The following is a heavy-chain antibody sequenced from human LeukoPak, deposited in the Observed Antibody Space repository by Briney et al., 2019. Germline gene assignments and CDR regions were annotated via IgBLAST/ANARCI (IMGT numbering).Heavy chain of an antibody. V-gene: IGHV4-59*13. CDR1: GASISGYY. CDR2: VYYTGTT. J-gene: IGHJ4*02. CDR3: ARIRSGDYALYYFDY. Sequence: SETLSLTCSVSGASISGYYWSWIRQTPGKGLEWIGYVYYTGTTNYNPSLQSRVTITVDTSRNQFSLNLRSLTAADTAVYYCARIRSGDYALYYFDYWGQGTLVTVSS. D-gene: IGHD4-17*01.